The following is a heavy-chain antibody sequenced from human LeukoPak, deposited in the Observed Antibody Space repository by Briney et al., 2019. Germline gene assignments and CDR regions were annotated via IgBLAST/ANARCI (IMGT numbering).Heavy chain of an antibody. CDR1: GGSINSYY. D-gene: IGHD6-19*01. CDR3: ARRASGWYYFDY. Sequence: KASETLSLTCTVSGGSINSYYWSWIRQPPGKGLEWIGYIYYSGSTNYNPSLKSRVTISVDTSKNQFSLNLSSVTAADTAVYYCARRASGWYYFDYWGQGTLVTVSS. V-gene: IGHV4-59*08. CDR2: IYYSGST. J-gene: IGHJ4*02.